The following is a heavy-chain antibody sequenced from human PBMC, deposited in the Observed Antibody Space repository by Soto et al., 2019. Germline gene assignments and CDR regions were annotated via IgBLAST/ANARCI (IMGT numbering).Heavy chain of an antibody. Sequence: SVKVSWKASGFTFTSSAVQWVRQARGQRLEWIGWVVVGSGNTNYAQKFQERVTITRDMSTSTAYMELSSLRSEDTAVYYCAADGYCSGGSCYSRDYYYYGMDVWGQGTTVTVSS. V-gene: IGHV1-58*01. CDR1: GFTFTSSA. CDR3: AADGYCSGGSCYSRDYYYYGMDV. CDR2: VVVGSGNT. D-gene: IGHD2-15*01. J-gene: IGHJ6*02.